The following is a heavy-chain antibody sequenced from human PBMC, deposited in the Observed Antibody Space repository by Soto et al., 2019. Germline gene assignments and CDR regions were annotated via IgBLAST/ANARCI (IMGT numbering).Heavy chain of an antibody. CDR1: GYTFTSYG. J-gene: IGHJ6*02. D-gene: IGHD3-3*01. CDR2: ISAYNGNT. CDR3: ARDQSSPMELYDFWSGYYGPYYYYGMDV. V-gene: IGHV1-18*01. Sequence: QVQLVQSGAEVKKPGASVKVSCKASGYTFTSYGISWVRQAPGQGLEWMGWISAYNGNTNYGQKLQGRVTMTTDTSTSTAYMELRSLRSDDTAVYYCARDQSSPMELYDFWSGYYGPYYYYGMDVWGQGTTVTVSS.